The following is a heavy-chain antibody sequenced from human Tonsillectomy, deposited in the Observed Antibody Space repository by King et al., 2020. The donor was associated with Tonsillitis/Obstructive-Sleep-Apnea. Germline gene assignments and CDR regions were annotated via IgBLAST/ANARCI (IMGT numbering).Heavy chain of an antibody. D-gene: IGHD3-10*01. CDR1: GGSFSSYY. V-gene: IGHV4-34*01. Sequence: VQLQQWGAGLLKPSETLSLTCTVYGGSFSSYYWSWIRQPPGKGLEWIGHINHRGSTNHNASLKSRVTISVDTSKNQFSLRLSSVTAADTAVYYCARIYYYASGSYYATVHYCMDVWGKGTTVTVSS. CDR2: INHRGST. CDR3: ARIYYYASGSYYATVHYCMDV. J-gene: IGHJ6*03.